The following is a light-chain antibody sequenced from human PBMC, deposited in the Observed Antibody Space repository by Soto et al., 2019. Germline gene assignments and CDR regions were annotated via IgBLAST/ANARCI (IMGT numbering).Light chain of an antibody. V-gene: IGKV3-20*01. CDR3: QQYGTSGGS. Sequence: EIVLTQSPGTLSLSPGERATLSCRASQSVSNNYLAWYQQKPGQAPRLLIYGASSRATGIPDRFSGSGSGTDFTLTISRLEPEDFAVYYCQQYGTSGGSFGGGTKVEIK. CDR2: GAS. CDR1: QSVSNNY. J-gene: IGKJ4*01.